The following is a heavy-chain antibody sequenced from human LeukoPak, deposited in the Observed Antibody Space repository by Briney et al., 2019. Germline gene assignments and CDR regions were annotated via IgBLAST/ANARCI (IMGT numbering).Heavy chain of an antibody. CDR2: ISYSGST. V-gene: IGHV4-31*03. D-gene: IGHD3-10*01. CDR1: GGSISSGGYY. Sequence: SETLSLTCTVSGGSISSGGYYWSWILQHPGKGLEWVGYISYSGSTYYNPSLKSRVTISVDKSKNQFSLKLSSVTAADTAVYYCARGRQVSGSPIFDYWGQGTLVTVSS. CDR3: ARGRQVSGSPIFDY. J-gene: IGHJ4*02.